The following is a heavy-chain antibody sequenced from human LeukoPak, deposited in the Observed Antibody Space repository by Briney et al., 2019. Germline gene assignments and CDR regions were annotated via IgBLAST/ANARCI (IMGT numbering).Heavy chain of an antibody. D-gene: IGHD1-1*01. CDR3: ARDPPGTTAFDL. V-gene: IGHV1-2*02. Sequence: ASVKVSCKASGGTFRSYVFTWVRQAPGQGLEWMGWINPKSDGTKYAQNFQGRVTMTWDTSISTAYMEVSRLTSDDTAMFYCARDPPGTTAFDLWGQGTMVTVSS. CDR1: GGTFRSYV. CDR2: INPKSDGT. J-gene: IGHJ3*01.